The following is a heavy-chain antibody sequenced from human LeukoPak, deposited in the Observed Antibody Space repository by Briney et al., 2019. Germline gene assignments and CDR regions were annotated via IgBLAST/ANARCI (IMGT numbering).Heavy chain of an antibody. V-gene: IGHV4-59*01. D-gene: IGHD3-3*02. CDR3: ARAFYPGYYSYMAV. CDR2: IYYSGST. Sequence: SETLSLTCTVSGGSISPYYWSWIRQPPGKGLEWIGYIYYSGSTNYNPSLKSRITISVDTSKNQFSLKLSSVTAADTAVYYCARAFYPGYYSYMAVWGKGTTVTVSS. J-gene: IGHJ6*03. CDR1: GGSISPYY.